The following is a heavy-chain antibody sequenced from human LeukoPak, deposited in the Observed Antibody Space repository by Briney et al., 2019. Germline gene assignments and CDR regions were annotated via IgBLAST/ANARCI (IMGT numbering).Heavy chain of an antibody. J-gene: IGHJ4*02. CDR2: IWYDGSNK. D-gene: IGHD3-22*01. CDR3: ARDVFTTYDTGGGYFDY. CDR1: GFTFSSYG. V-gene: IGHV3-33*01. Sequence: PGGSLRLSCVVSGFTFSSYGMHWVRQASGKGLEWGALIWYDGSNKYYADSVKGRFTISRDNSKNTLYLQMNSLRADDTAVYYCARDVFTTYDTGGGYFDYWGQGTLVTVSS.